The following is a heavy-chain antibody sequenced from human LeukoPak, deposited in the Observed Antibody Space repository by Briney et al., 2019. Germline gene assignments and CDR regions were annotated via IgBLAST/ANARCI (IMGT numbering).Heavy chain of an antibody. CDR1: GFTFSSYG. J-gene: IGHJ4*02. Sequence: GGSLRLSCAASGFTFSSYGMNWVRQAPGKGLEWVSYISSGGSTIYYADSVKGRFTISRDNAKNSLYLQMNSLRAEDTAVYYCARFQGDGYNFGFDYWGRGTLVTVSS. D-gene: IGHD5-24*01. V-gene: IGHV3-48*04. CDR2: ISSGGSTI. CDR3: ARFQGDGYNFGFDY.